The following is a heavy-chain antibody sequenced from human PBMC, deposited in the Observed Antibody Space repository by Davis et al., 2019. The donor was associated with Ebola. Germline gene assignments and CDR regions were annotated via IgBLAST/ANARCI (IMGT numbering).Heavy chain of an antibody. J-gene: IGHJ5*02. CDR2: IYHGGTT. V-gene: IGHV4-4*02. D-gene: IGHD3-22*01. CDR3: ARDYYDYSTITWFDA. CDR1: GDSISRSNW. Sequence: SETLSLTCAVSGDSISRSNWWSWVRRPPGKGLEWIGEIYHGGTTNYNPSLKSRVTISVDKSKNQFSLRLSSVTAADTAVYYCARDYYDYSTITWFDAWGQGTLVTVSS.